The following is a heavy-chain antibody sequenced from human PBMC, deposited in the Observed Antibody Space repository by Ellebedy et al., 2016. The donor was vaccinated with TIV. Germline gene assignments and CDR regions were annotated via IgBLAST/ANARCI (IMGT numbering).Heavy chain of an antibody. J-gene: IGHJ6*02. V-gene: IGHV3-30*18. D-gene: IGHD3/OR15-3a*01. CDR2: SSYDGAYA. Sequence: GESLKISCKASGFTFRSFGMHWVRLSVGKGLEWVAASSYDGAYAHYADSVKGRFTGSRANSKNTLYLQMNSLSAEDTAVYFCAKDRGSRDSLYPNGMDAWGQGITVTVSS. CDR1: GFTFRSFG. CDR3: AKDRGSRDSLYPNGMDA.